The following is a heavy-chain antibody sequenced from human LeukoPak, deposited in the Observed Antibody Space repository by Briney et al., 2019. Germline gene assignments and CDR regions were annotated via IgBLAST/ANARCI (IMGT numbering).Heavy chain of an antibody. J-gene: IGHJ2*01. Sequence: GASVKVSCKASGYTFTSYYMHWMRQAPGRGLDRMGIINPSGGSTSYAQKFQGRVTMTRDTSTSTVYMELSSLRSEDTAVYYCARDVSAVAGPYWYFDLWGRGTLVTVSS. CDR2: INPSGGST. D-gene: IGHD6-19*01. CDR3: ARDVSAVAGPYWYFDL. V-gene: IGHV1-46*01. CDR1: GYTFTSYY.